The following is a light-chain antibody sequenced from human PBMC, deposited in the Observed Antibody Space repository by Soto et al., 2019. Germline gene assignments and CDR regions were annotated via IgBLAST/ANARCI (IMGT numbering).Light chain of an antibody. J-gene: IGKJ1*01. CDR1: QSISSW. CDR3: QQYNSYPWT. V-gene: IGKV1-5*03. Sequence: DIQMTQSPSTLSASVGDRVTITCRASQSISSWLAWYQQKPGKAPKPLIYKASSLESGVPSRFSGSGSGTEFTITISSLQPDDFATYYCQQYNSYPWTFGQGTKVDIK. CDR2: KAS.